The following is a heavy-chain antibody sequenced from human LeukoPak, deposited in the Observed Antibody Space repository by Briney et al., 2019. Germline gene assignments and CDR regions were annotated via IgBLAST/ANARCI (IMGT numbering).Heavy chain of an antibody. CDR3: ARHYDSSGYYNDYYGMDV. CDR1: GGSISSGGYY. J-gene: IGHJ6*02. V-gene: IGHV4-31*03. Sequence: PSQTLSLTCTVSGGSISSGGYYWSWIRQHPGKGLEWIGNIYHTGSTYYNPSLKSRVTISVDTSKNQFSLKLSSVTAADTAVYYCARHYDSSGYYNDYYGMDVWGQGTTVTVPS. CDR2: IYHTGST. D-gene: IGHD3-22*01.